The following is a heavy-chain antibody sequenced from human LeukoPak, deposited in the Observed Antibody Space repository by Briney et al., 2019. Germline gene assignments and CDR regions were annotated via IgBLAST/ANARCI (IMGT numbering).Heavy chain of an antibody. V-gene: IGHV3-48*01. Sequence: RLXCAASGFTFSDHSMSWVRQAPGXGLXXLSYISSTSSTIYYADSVKGRFTIFRDNSKNTLYLQMNSLRAEDTAVYYCAKDRPYGDYDYWGQGTLVTVSS. CDR1: GFTFSDHS. D-gene: IGHD4-17*01. CDR2: ISSTSSTI. CDR3: AKDRPYGDYDY. J-gene: IGHJ4*02.